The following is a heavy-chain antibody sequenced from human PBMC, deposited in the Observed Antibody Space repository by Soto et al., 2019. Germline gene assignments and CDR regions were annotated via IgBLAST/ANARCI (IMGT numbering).Heavy chain of an antibody. J-gene: IGHJ4*02. D-gene: IGHD5-12*01. CDR2: IYHSGST. Sequence: SETLSLTCAVSGGSISSGGYSWSWIRQPPGKGLECIGYIYHSGSTYYNPSLKSRVTISVDRSKNQFSLKLSSVTAADTAVYYCAAGGGLPRYYWGQGTLVTVSS. V-gene: IGHV4-30-2*01. CDR1: GGSISSGGYS. CDR3: AAGGGLPRYY.